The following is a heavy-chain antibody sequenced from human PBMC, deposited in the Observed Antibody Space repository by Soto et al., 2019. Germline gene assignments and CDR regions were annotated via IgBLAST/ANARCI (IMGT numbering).Heavy chain of an antibody. V-gene: IGHV1-69*13. CDR1: GVTFSSYA. Sequence: ASVKVSCKASGVTFSSYAISWVRQAPGQGLEWMGGIIPIFGTANYAQKFQGRVTITADESTSTAYMELSSLRSEDTAVYYCARGSDYDYVWGSPNDYWGQGTLVTVSS. CDR3: ARGSDYDYVWGSPNDY. CDR2: IIPIFGTA. J-gene: IGHJ4*02. D-gene: IGHD3-16*01.